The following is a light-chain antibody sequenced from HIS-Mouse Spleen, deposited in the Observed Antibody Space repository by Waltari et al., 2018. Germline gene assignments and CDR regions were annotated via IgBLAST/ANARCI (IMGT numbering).Light chain of an antibody. Sequence: DIQLTQSPSFLSASVVDRVTIHCRPSQGISRFLAWYQQKPGKAPKLLSYAASTLQSGVPSRFSGSGSGTEFTLTISSLQPEDFATYYCQQLNSYPPTFGQGTKVEIK. CDR3: QQLNSYPPT. CDR2: AAS. CDR1: QGISRF. J-gene: IGKJ1*01. V-gene: IGKV1-9*01.